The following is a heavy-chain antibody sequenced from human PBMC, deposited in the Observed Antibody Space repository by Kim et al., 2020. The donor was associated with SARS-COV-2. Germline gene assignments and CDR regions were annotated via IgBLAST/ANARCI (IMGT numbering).Heavy chain of an antibody. D-gene: IGHD2-21*01. V-gene: IGHV7-4-1*02. J-gene: IGHJ5*02. CDR1: GYTFTSYA. CDR2: INTNTGNP. CDR3: ARDLLWPYLNWFDP. Sequence: ASVKVSCKASGYTFTSYAMNWVRQAPGQGLEWMGWINTNTGNPTYAQGFTGRVVFSLDTSVSTAYLQISSLKAEDTAVYYCARDLLWPYLNWFDPWGQGTLVTVSS.